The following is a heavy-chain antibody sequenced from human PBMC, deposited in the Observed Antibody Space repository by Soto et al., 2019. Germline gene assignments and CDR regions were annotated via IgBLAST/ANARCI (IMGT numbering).Heavy chain of an antibody. J-gene: IGHJ4*02. CDR1: GFTFSSYG. V-gene: IGHV3-30*18. D-gene: IGHD5-18*01. Sequence: PGGSLRLSCAASGFTFSSYGMHWVRQAPGKGLEWVAVISYDGSNKYYADSVKGRFTISRDNSKNTLYLQMNSLRAEDTAVYYCAKDRGIQLHYFDYWGQGTLVTVLL. CDR2: ISYDGSNK. CDR3: AKDRGIQLHYFDY.